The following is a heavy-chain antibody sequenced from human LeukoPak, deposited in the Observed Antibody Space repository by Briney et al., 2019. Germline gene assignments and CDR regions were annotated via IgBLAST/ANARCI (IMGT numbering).Heavy chain of an antibody. V-gene: IGHV3-53*01. J-gene: IGHJ4*02. CDR3: ASDGLRLGELSSSGLGY. CDR1: GFTVSSNY. D-gene: IGHD3-16*02. CDR2: IYSGGST. Sequence: GGSLRLSCAASGFTVSSNYMSWVRQAPGKGLEWVSVIYSGGSTYYADSVKGRFTISRDNSKNTLYLQMNSLRAEDTAVYYCASDGLRLGELSSSGLGYWGQGTLVTVSS.